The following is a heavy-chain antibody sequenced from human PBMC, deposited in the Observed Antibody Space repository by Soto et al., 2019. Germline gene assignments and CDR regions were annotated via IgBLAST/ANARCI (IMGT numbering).Heavy chain of an antibody. D-gene: IGHD3-10*01. CDR3: ARLEVRGAVYYYYGMDV. Sequence: SETLSLTCAVYGGSFSGYYWSWIRQPPGKGLEWIGEINHSGSTNYNPSLKSRVTISVDTSKYQFSLKLSSVTAADTAVYYCARLEVRGAVYYYYGMDVWGQGTTVTVSS. J-gene: IGHJ6*02. V-gene: IGHV4-34*01. CDR2: INHSGST. CDR1: GGSFSGYY.